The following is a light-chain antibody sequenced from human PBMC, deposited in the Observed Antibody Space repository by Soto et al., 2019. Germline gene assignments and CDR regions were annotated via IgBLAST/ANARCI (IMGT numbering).Light chain of an antibody. Sequence: DIQMTQTPSSLSASVGDRITITCRASQTMSYFLNWYQQKPGKPPKLLIYAASSLEAGVPSRFSGSGSGTDFTLTISSLQPEDFATYYCQQSYSTPFTFGPGTKVDIK. J-gene: IGKJ3*01. CDR2: AAS. CDR1: QTMSYF. CDR3: QQSYSTPFT. V-gene: IGKV1-39*01.